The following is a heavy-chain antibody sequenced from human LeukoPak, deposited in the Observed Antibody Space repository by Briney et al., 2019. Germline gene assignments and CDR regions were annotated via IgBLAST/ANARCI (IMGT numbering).Heavy chain of an antibody. CDR1: GGSFSGYY. CDR3: ARRYYDILTLNWFDP. Sequence: SETLSLTCAVYGGSFSGYYWSWIRQPPGKGLEWIGEINHSGSTNHNPSLKSRVTISVDTSKNQFSLKLSSVTAADTAVYYCARRYYDILTLNWFDPWGQGTLVTVSS. J-gene: IGHJ5*02. D-gene: IGHD3-9*01. CDR2: INHSGST. V-gene: IGHV4-34*01.